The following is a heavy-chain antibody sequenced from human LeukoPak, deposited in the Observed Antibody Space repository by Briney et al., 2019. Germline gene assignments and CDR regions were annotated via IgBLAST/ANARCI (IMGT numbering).Heavy chain of an antibody. D-gene: IGHD2-15*01. CDR3: ARVAYCSGGSCYDY. Sequence: SETLSLTCTVSGVSISSYYWSWIRQPPGKGLEWIGYMYYSGSTNYNPSLKSRVTISVDTSKNQFSLKLSSVTAADTAVYYCARVAYCSGGSCYDYWGQGTLVTVSS. CDR1: GVSISSYY. V-gene: IGHV4-59*01. CDR2: MYYSGST. J-gene: IGHJ4*02.